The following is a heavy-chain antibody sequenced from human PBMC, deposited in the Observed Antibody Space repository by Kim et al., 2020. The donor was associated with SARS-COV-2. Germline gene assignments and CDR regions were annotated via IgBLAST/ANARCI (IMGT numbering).Heavy chain of an antibody. CDR3: ARWTYNEYSSSSYYFDY. D-gene: IGHD6-6*01. CDR2: IYSGGST. Sequence: GGSLRLSCAASGFTVSSNYMSWVRQAPGKGLEWVSVIYSGGSTYYADSVKGRFTISRDNSKNTLYLQMNSLRAEDTAVYYCARWTYNEYSSSSYYFDYWGKGPLVTVSS. V-gene: IGHV3-53*01. J-gene: IGHJ4*02. CDR1: GFTVSSNY.